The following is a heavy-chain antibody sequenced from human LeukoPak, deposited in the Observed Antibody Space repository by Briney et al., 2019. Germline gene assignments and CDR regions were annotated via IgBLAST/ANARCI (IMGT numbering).Heavy chain of an antibody. CDR3: ARAPSEIGGYYPEYFRH. CDR1: GFTFTNYG. V-gene: IGHV3-74*01. Sequence: GGSLRLSCVVSGFTFTNYGMHWVRQAPGKGLVWVSRIKSDGSTNYADSVKGRFTISRDNAKNTVSLQMNSLRPEDTGVYYCARAPSEIGGYYPEYFRHWGQGTLVTVSS. J-gene: IGHJ1*01. D-gene: IGHD3-22*01. CDR2: IKSDGST.